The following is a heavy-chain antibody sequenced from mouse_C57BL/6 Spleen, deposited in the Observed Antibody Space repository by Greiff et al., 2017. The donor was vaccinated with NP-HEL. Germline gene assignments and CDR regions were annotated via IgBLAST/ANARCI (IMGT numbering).Heavy chain of an antibody. J-gene: IGHJ4*01. CDR1: GYSITSGYY. D-gene: IGHD1-1*01. CDR2: ISYDGSN. CDR3: ARVLLRYGAMDY. Sequence: DVQLQESGPGLVKPSQSLSLTCSVTGYSITSGYYWNWIRQFPGNKLEWMGYISYDGSNNYNPSLKNRISITRDTSKNQFFLKLNSVTTEDTATYYCARVLLRYGAMDYWGQGTSVTVSS. V-gene: IGHV3-6*01.